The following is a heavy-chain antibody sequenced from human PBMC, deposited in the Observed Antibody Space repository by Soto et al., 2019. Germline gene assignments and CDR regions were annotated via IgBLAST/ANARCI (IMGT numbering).Heavy chain of an antibody. CDR2: IYYSGST. CDR3: ARVSDSGSYFTFDY. D-gene: IGHD1-26*01. V-gene: IGHV4-31*03. CDR1: GGSINSGAYY. J-gene: IGHJ4*02. Sequence: PSETLSLTCTVSGGSINSGAYYWNWIRQHPGKGLEWIGYIYYSGSTYYDPSLKSRITISVDTSKNHFSLKLTSVTAADTAVYYCARVSDSGSYFTFDYWGQGTLVTVSS.